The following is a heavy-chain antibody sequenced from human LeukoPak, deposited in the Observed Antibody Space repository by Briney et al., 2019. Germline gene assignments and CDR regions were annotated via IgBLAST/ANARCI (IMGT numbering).Heavy chain of an antibody. CDR3: AKFSPRWYYWMTGSFDY. CDR1: GFSFSDYW. J-gene: IGHJ4*02. CDR2: TKQDGTEK. D-gene: IGHD1-20*01. Sequence: GGSLRLSCAASGFSFSDYWMSWVRQAPGKGLEWVANTKQDGTEKNYLDSVKGRFTISRDNAKNSLYLQLNSLRADDTAVYYCAKFSPRWYYWMTGSFDYWGQGTLVTVSS. V-gene: IGHV3-7*03.